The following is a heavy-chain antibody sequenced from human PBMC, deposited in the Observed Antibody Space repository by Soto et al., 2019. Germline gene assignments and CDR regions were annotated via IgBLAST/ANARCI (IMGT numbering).Heavy chain of an antibody. Sequence: SETLSLTCAVYGGSFSGYYWSWIRKPPGKGLEWIGEINHSGSTNYNPSLKSRVTISVDTSKNQFSLKLSSVTAADTAVYYCARVLKYCSSTSCYLLDYWGQGTLVTVSS. CDR2: INHSGST. D-gene: IGHD2-2*01. CDR1: GGSFSGYY. J-gene: IGHJ4*02. CDR3: ARVLKYCSSTSCYLLDY. V-gene: IGHV4-34*01.